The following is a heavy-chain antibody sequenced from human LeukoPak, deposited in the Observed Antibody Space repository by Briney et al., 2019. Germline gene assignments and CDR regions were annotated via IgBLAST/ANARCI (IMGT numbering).Heavy chain of an antibody. D-gene: IGHD3-10*02. V-gene: IGHV3-23*01. CDR3: AKLGVPGVITPIDY. CDR1: GFTFSSYA. CDR2: ISGSGGST. Sequence: GGSLRLSCAASGFTFSSYAMSWVRQAPGKGLEWVSAISGSGGSTYYADSVKGRFTISRDNSKNTLYLQMNSLRAEDTAVYYCAKLGVPGVITPIDYWGQGTLVTVSS. J-gene: IGHJ4*02.